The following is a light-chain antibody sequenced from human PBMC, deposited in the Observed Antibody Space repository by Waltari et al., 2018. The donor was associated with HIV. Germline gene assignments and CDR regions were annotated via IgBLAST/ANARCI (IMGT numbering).Light chain of an antibody. CDR1: QGISSY. V-gene: IGKV1-9*01. J-gene: IGKJ3*01. Sequence: DIQLTQSPSFLSASVGDRVTITCRASQGISSYLAWYQQKPGKAPKLLIYAASTLQSGVPSRFSGSGYGTEFTLTISSLQPEDFATYYCQQLNSFTFGPGTKVDIK. CDR2: AAS. CDR3: QQLNSFT.